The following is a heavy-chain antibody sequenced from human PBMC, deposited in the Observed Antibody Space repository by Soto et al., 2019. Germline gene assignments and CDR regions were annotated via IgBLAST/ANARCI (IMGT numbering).Heavy chain of an antibody. D-gene: IGHD3-22*01. J-gene: IGHJ5*02. CDR1: GFTFSDYY. CDR2: ISSSSSYT. V-gene: IGHV3-11*03. CDR3: ARSHYYDTSGP. Sequence: PGGSLRLSCASSGFTFSDYYMSLIRQAPGKGLEWVSCISSSSSYTKYADSVKGRFTISRDNAKNSLYLQMNSLRAEDTAVYYCARSHYYDTSGPWGQGTLVTVSS.